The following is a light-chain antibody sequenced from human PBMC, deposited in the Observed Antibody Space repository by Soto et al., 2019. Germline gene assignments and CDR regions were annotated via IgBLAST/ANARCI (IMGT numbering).Light chain of an antibody. J-gene: IGKJ1*01. Sequence: EIVLTQSPGTLSLSPGERVTLSCRASQSVAGSSVAWYQQKFGQAPRLLIYGAFRRATGIPDRFSGSGSGTDFTLTITRLEPEDFAVYYCQQYGGSPLWTFGQGTTVELK. CDR3: QQYGGSPLWT. CDR1: QSVAGSS. V-gene: IGKV3-20*01. CDR2: GAF.